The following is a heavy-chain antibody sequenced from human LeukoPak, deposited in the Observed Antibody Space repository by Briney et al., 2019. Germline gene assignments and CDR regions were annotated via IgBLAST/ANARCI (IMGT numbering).Heavy chain of an antibody. CDR3: ARAVRKQSYYFDY. J-gene: IGHJ4*02. Sequence: QPGGSLRLSCAASGFTFSSYSMNWVRQAPGKGLEWVSSISSSSSYIYYADSVKGRFTISRDNAKNSLYLQMNSLRAEDTAVYYCARAVRKQSYYFDYWGQGTLVTVSS. CDR2: ISSSSSYI. D-gene: IGHD4-11*01. CDR1: GFTFSSYS. V-gene: IGHV3-21*01.